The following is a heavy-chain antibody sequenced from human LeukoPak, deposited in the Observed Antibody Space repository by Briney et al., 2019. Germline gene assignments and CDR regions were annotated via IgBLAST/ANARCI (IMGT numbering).Heavy chain of an antibody. CDR1: GFTFSSYS. D-gene: IGHD5-24*01. Sequence: PGGSLRLSCAASGFTFSSYSMNWVRQASGKGLEWVSSISSSSSYIYYADSVKGRFTISRDNAKNSLYLQMNSLRAEDTAVYYCARSTNGYNSVYGMDVWGQGTTVTVSS. CDR3: ARSTNGYNSVYGMDV. V-gene: IGHV3-21*01. CDR2: ISSSSSYI. J-gene: IGHJ6*02.